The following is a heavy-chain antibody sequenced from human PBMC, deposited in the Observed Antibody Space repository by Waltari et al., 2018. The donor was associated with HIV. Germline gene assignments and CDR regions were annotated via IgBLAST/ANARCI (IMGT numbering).Heavy chain of an antibody. CDR2: IKQDGSGK. Sequence: EVQLVESGGGLVQPGGSLRLSCAASGFTFSSYWMSWVRQAPGKGVGGVANIKQDGSGKYYLDSVNDRFTISRDNAENSLYLQMNSLRAEDTAVYYCARGGFYGSGSKVNWGQGTLVTVSS. J-gene: IGHJ4*02. D-gene: IGHD3-10*01. CDR3: ARGGFYGSGSKVN. CDR1: GFTFSSYW. V-gene: IGHV3-7*04.